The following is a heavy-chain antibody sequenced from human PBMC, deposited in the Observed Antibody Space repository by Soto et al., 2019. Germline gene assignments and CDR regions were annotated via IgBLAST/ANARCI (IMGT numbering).Heavy chain of an antibody. CDR1: GGSISTYH. CDR3: TRGGGWLPDL. J-gene: IGHJ5*02. CDR2: IYYSGST. D-gene: IGHD6-19*01. Sequence: QVQLQESGPGLVKPSGTLSLTCTVSGGSISTYHWSWIRQPPGKGLEWIGYIYYSGSTNYNPSLHSRVTISLDTSRNHFSLKLRSVTAADTAVYYCTRGGGWLPDLWGQGTLVTVSS. V-gene: IGHV4-59*01.